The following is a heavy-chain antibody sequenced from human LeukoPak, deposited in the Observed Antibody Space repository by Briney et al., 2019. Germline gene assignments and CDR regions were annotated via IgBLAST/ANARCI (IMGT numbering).Heavy chain of an antibody. D-gene: IGHD6-13*01. Sequence: PGGSLRLSCAASGFTVSSNYMSWVRQAPGKGLEWVSVIYSGGSTYYADSVKGRFTISRDNSKNTLYLQMNSLRAEDTAVYYCARGSSRHLYYFDYWGQGTLVTVSS. CDR2: IYSGGST. CDR3: ARGSSRHLYYFDY. V-gene: IGHV3-66*01. CDR1: GFTVSSNY. J-gene: IGHJ4*02.